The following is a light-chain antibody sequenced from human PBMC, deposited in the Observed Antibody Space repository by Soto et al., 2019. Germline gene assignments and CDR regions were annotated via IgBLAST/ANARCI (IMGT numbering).Light chain of an antibody. V-gene: IGKV1-5*01. CDR3: HQYKTYST. Sequence: DSQSTQSPSTLSASVGGRVAITCRASQSLNNRLAWYQQKPGKAPKLLIYDASTLESGVSSRFSGTGSETECTLTITDLQADDLATYFCHQYKTYSTFGQGTKVDI. CDR2: DAS. J-gene: IGKJ1*01. CDR1: QSLNNR.